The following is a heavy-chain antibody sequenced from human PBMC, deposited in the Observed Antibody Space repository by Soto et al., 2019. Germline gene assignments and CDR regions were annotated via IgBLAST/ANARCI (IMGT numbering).Heavy chain of an antibody. V-gene: IGHV1-69*01. CDR2: IIPIFGTA. D-gene: IGHD3-10*01. CDR3: ARVSYYGSGSYYNRYYYYGMDV. CDR1: GGTFSSYA. J-gene: IGHJ6*02. Sequence: QVQLVQSGAEVKKPGSSVKVSCKASGGTFSSYAISWVRQAPGQGLEWMGGIIPIFGTANYAQKFQGRVTITADESTSTAYMELCSLRSEDTAVYYCARVSYYGSGSYYNRYYYYGMDVWGQGTTVTVSS.